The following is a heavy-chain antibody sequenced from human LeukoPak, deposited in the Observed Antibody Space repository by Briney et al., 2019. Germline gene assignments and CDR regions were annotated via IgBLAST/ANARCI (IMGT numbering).Heavy chain of an antibody. Sequence: SETLSLTCTVSGGSISSGGYYWSWIRQHPGKGLEWIGFIYYSGSTSYNPSLKSRVTISVDTSKNQFSLKLSSVTAADTAVFYCARGGVTSPDYYYYYMDVWGKGTTVTVSS. CDR1: GGSISSGGYY. J-gene: IGHJ6*03. CDR2: IYYSGST. D-gene: IGHD3-10*01. CDR3: ARGGVTSPDYYYYYMDV. V-gene: IGHV4-31*03.